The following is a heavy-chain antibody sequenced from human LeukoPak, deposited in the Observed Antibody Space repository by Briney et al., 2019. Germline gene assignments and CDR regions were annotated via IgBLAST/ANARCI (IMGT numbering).Heavy chain of an antibody. V-gene: IGHV1-3*01. CDR3: ARGEAITTVRGAIGNNWLDP. CDR1: GYIFTGYA. CDR2: INAGNGNT. J-gene: IGHJ5*02. D-gene: IGHD3-10*01. Sequence: ASVKVSCKASGYIFTGYAMYWVRQAPGQRLEWLGWINAGNGNTKYSQKFQVRVTITKDTSASTAYMELSSLRSEDTAVYYCARGEAITTVRGAIGNNWLDPWGQGTLVTVSS.